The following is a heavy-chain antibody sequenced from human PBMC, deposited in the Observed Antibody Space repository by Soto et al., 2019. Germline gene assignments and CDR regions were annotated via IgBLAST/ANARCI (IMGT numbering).Heavy chain of an antibody. J-gene: IGHJ3*02. CDR3: ARVLRFLEWFHDAFDI. D-gene: IGHD3-3*01. V-gene: IGHV1-18*01. Sequence: ASVKVSCKASGYTFTSYGISWVRQAPGQGLEWMGWISAYNGNTNYAQKLQGRVTMTTDTSTSTGYMELRSLRSDDTAVYYCARVLRFLEWFHDAFDIWGQGTMVTVSS. CDR1: GYTFTSYG. CDR2: ISAYNGNT.